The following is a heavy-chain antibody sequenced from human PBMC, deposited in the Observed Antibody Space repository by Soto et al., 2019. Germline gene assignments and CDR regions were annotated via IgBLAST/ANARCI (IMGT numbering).Heavy chain of an antibody. V-gene: IGHV4-31*02. Sequence: PSETLCLPWTVSGGSISSGGYCWSWIRQHPGKGQEWIGYIYYSGSTYYNPSLKSRVTISVDTSKNQFSLKLSSVTAADTAVYYCAREGTSYYDILTGYYNKTDPDYWGQGTLVTVSS. CDR2: IYYSGST. CDR3: AREGTSYYDILTGYYNKTDPDY. CDR1: GGSISSGGYC. D-gene: IGHD3-9*01. J-gene: IGHJ4*02.